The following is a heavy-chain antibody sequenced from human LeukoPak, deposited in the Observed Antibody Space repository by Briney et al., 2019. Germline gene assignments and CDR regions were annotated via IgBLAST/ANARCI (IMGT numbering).Heavy chain of an antibody. D-gene: IGHD2-15*01. CDR1: GYTFISYG. Sequence: SVKVSCKASGYTFISYGISWVRQAPGQGLEWMGGIIPIFGTANYAQKFQGRVTITADESTSTAYMELSSLRSEDTAVYYCARDAGYCSGGSCYSEWGQGTLVTVSS. J-gene: IGHJ4*02. CDR3: ARDAGYCSGGSCYSE. CDR2: IIPIFGTA. V-gene: IGHV1-69*13.